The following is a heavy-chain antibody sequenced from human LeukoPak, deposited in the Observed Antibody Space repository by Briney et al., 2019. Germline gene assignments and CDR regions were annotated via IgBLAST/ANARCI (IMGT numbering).Heavy chain of an antibody. J-gene: IGHJ6*04. Sequence: PGGSLRLACAASGFTFSSYEMNWVRQAPGKGLEWVSYISSSGSTIYYADSVKGRFTISRDNAKNSLYLQMNSLRAEGTAVYYSARDPALLWFGELLHYYYGMDVWGKGTTVTVSS. D-gene: IGHD3-10*01. CDR3: ARDPALLWFGELLHYYYGMDV. CDR2: ISSSGSTI. V-gene: IGHV3-48*03. CDR1: GFTFSSYE.